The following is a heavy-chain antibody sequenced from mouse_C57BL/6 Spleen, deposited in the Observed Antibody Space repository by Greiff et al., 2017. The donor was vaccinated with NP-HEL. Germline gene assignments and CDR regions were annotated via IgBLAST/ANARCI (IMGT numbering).Heavy chain of an antibody. V-gene: IGHV5-17*01. CDR2: ISSGSSTI. CDR3: EREDWDWYVDV. Sequence: EVKLMESGGGLVKPGGSLKLSCAASGFTFSDYGMHWVRQAPEKGLEWVAYISSGSSTIYYADTVKGRFTISRDNAKNTLCLQMTRLRSEDTAMYYCEREDWDWYVDVWGTGTTVTVSS. J-gene: IGHJ1*03. CDR1: GFTFSDYG. D-gene: IGHD4-1*01.